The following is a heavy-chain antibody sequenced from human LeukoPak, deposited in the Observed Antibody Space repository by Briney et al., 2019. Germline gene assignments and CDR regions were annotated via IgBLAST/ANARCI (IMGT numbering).Heavy chain of an antibody. J-gene: IGHJ4*02. Sequence: SETLSLTCTVSGGSISSSSYYWGWIRQPPGKGLEWIGSIYYSGSTYYNPSLKSRVTISVDTSENQFSLKLTSVTAADTAVYYCASLTKYGVQELGDYWGQGTLVTVSS. CDR3: ASLTKYGVQELGDY. V-gene: IGHV4-39*01. CDR1: GGSISSSSYY. D-gene: IGHD4-17*01. CDR2: IYYSGST.